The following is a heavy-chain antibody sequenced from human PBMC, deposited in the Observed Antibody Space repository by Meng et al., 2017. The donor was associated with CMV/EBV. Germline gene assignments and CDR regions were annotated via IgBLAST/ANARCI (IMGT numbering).Heavy chain of an antibody. CDR2: IYSGGST. V-gene: IGHV3-53*01. CDR1: GFTVSSNY. J-gene: IGHJ6*02. CDR3: ARDSVVVPAAPDYYGMDV. Sequence: GESLKISCAASGFTVSSNYMSWVRQAPGKGLEWVSVIYSGGSTYYADSVKGRFTISRDNSKNTLYLQMNSLRVEDTAVYYCARDSVVVPAAPDYYGMDVWGQGTTVTVSS. D-gene: IGHD2-2*01.